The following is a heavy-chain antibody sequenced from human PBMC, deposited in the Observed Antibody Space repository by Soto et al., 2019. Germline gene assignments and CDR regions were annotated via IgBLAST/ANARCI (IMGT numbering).Heavy chain of an antibody. V-gene: IGHV1-46*01. CDR1: GYTFINYY. CDR3: ARDLAAGDY. CDR2: INPTGGST. D-gene: IGHD6-25*01. J-gene: IGHJ4*02. Sequence: QVQLVQSGAEVKKPGGSVNISCKASGYTFINYYIHWVRQAPGQGLEWMAIINPTGGSTNYAQRFQGRVTLTMDTSTTTVYMELSSLRFEDTAVYYCARDLAAGDYWGQGTLVTVSS.